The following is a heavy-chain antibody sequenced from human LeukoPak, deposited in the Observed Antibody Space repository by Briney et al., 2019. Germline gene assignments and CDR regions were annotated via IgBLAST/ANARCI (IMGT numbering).Heavy chain of an antibody. J-gene: IGHJ4*02. Sequence: GGSLRLSCAASGFTFTKYWMHWVRQVPRKGLMWVSRINNEGNDTNYADSVKGRFTISRDNAKSTLYLQMNSLRAEDTAVYYCARGIYGNSDYWGQGSLVTVSS. CDR2: INNEGNDT. V-gene: IGHV3-74*01. CDR3: ARGIYGNSDY. D-gene: IGHD3-10*01. CDR1: GFTFTKYW.